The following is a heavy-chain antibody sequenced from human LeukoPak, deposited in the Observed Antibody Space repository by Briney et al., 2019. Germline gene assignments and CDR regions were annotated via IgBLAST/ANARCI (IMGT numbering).Heavy chain of an antibody. D-gene: IGHD3-10*01. Sequence: GGSLRLSCAASGFTFDDYGMSWVRQAPGKGLEWVSGINWNGGSTGYADSAKGRFTISRDNAKNSLYLQMNSPRAEDTALYYCAKGWGLGYGSGPSGYWGQGTLVTVSS. CDR2: INWNGGST. CDR1: GFTFDDYG. CDR3: AKGWGLGYGSGPSGY. V-gene: IGHV3-20*04. J-gene: IGHJ4*02.